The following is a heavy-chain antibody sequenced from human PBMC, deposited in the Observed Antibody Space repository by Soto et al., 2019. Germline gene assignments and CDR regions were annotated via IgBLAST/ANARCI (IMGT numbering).Heavy chain of an antibody. J-gene: IGHJ4*02. CDR2: IYYSGGT. Sequence: PSETLSLTCTVSGGSISSYYWSWIRQPPGKGLEWIGYIYYSGGTNYNPSLKSRVTISVDTSKNQFSLKLSSVTAADTAVYYCARGRDGYNLADYWGQGTLVTVSS. CDR1: GGSISSYY. D-gene: IGHD5-12*01. V-gene: IGHV4-59*01. CDR3: ARGRDGYNLADY.